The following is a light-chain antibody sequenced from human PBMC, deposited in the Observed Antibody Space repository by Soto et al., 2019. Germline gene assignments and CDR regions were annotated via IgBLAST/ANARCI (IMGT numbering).Light chain of an antibody. V-gene: IGLV1-40*01. J-gene: IGLJ3*02. CDR1: SSNIGAGYD. CDR3: QSYDSSLSGWV. Sequence: QPVPTPPPSVSVAPGQRVTISCTGSSSNIGAGYDVHWYQQLPGTAPKLLIYGNSNRPSGVPDRFSGSKSGTSASLAITGLRAEDESDYYCQSYDSSLSGWVLGGGTKLPVL. CDR2: GNS.